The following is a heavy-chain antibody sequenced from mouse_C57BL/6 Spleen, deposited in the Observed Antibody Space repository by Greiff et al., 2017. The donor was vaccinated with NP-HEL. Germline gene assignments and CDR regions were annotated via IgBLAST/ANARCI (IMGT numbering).Heavy chain of an antibody. CDR1: GYTFTDYY. CDR3: ANFYGNLAWFAY. CDR2: IDPGSGNT. J-gene: IGHJ3*01. Sequence: QVHVKQSGPELVKPGASVKISCKASGYTFTDYYINWVKQRPGQGLEWIGWIDPGSGNTKYNEKFKGKATLTVDTSSSTAYMQLSILTSEVSAVYFCANFYGNLAWFAYWGQGTLVTVSA. V-gene: IGHV1-84*01. D-gene: IGHD2-1*01.